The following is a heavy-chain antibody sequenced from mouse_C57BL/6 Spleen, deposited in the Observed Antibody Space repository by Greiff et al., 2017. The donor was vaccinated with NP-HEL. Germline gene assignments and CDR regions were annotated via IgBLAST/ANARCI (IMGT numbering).Heavy chain of an antibody. D-gene: IGHD2-5*01. CDR3: ARRYSNTYYAMDY. Sequence: EVKLVESGGGLVKPGGSLKLSCAASGFTFSDYGMHWVRQAPEKGLEWVAYISSGSSTIYYADTVKGRFTISRDNAKNTLFLQMTSLRSEDTAMYYCARRYSNTYYAMDYWGQGTSVTVSS. J-gene: IGHJ4*01. CDR2: ISSGSSTI. V-gene: IGHV5-17*01. CDR1: GFTFSDYG.